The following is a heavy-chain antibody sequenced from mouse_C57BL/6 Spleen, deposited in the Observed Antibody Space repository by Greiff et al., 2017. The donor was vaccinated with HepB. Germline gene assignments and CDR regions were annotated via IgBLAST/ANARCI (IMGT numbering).Heavy chain of an antibody. D-gene: IGHD1-1*01. CDR1: GFSLTSYG. Sequence: VQVVESGPGLVQPSQSLSITCTVSGFSLTSYGVHWVRQSPGKGLEWLGVIWSGGSTDYNAAFISRLSISKDNSKSQVFFKMNSLQADDTAIYYCARSLYYYGSSYVYFDVWGTGTTVTVSS. J-gene: IGHJ1*03. CDR2: IWSGGST. V-gene: IGHV2-2*01. CDR3: ARSLYYYGSSYVYFDV.